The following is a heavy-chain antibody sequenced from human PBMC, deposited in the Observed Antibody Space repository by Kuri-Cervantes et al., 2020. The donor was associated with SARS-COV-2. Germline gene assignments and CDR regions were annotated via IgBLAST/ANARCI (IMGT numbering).Heavy chain of an antibody. Sequence: GESLKISCAASGFTFSSYGMHWVRQAPGKGLEWVSAISGSGGSTYYADSVKGRFTISRDNSKNTLYLQMNSLRAEDTAVYYCAKDLGRPNWFDPWGQGTLVTVSS. CDR3: AKDLGRPNWFDP. CDR2: ISGSGGST. J-gene: IGHJ5*02. CDR1: GFTFSSYG. V-gene: IGHV3-23*01.